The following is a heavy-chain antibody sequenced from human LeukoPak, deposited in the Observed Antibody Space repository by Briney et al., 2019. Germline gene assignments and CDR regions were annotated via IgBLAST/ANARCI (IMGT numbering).Heavy chain of an antibody. CDR1: GGSISSYY. J-gene: IGHJ4*02. V-gene: IGHV4-4*07. Sequence: PSETLSLTCTVSGGSISSYYWSWIRQPAGKGLEWIGRIYTSGSTNYNPSLKSQVTMSVDTSKNQFSLKLSSVTAADTAVYYCARDQGGLYSGSYLPFFDYWGQGTLVTVSS. CDR2: IYTSGST. CDR3: ARDQGGLYSGSYLPFFDY. D-gene: IGHD1-26*01.